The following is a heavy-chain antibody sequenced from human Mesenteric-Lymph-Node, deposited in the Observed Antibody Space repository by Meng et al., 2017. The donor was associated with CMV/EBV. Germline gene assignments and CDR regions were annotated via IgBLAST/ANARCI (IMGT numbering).Heavy chain of an antibody. D-gene: IGHD3-3*01. V-gene: IGHV3-43D*03. CDR1: GFTFGDFA. CDR2: ISWNGGTT. Sequence: GESLKISCAASGFTFGDFAMHWVRQTPGKGLEWVSLISWNGGTTSYADSVKGRFTISRDNSKNTLYLQMNSLRAEDTAVYYCAKDITYYDFWSGYFEKLNYYYGMDVWGQGTTVTVSS. J-gene: IGHJ6*02. CDR3: AKDITYYDFWSGYFEKLNYYYGMDV.